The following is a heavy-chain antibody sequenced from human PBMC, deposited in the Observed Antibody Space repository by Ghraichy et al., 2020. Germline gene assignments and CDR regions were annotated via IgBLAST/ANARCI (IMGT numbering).Heavy chain of an antibody. Sequence: GGSLRLSCAASGFTFSSYSMNWVRQAPGKGLERVSSISGSSRYIYYADSVKDRFTISRDNAKNSLFLQMNSLRAEDTAVYYCARGADFWSTYYHYYYYYGMDVWDHGTTVTVSS. CDR1: GFTFSSYS. D-gene: IGHD3-3*01. CDR2: ISGSSRYI. J-gene: IGHJ6*02. V-gene: IGHV3-21*01. CDR3: ARGADFWSTYYHYYYYYGMDV.